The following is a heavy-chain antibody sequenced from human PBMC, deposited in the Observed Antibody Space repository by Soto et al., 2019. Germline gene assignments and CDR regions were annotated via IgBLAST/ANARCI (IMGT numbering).Heavy chain of an antibody. J-gene: IGHJ6*02. Sequence: GGSLRLSCAASGFTFSSYAMSWVRQAPGKGLEWVSAISGSGGSTYYADSVKGRFTISRDNSKNTLYLQMNSLRAEDTAVYYCARGFLTQYYYYYYGMDVWGQGTTVTVSS. CDR3: ARGFLTQYYYYYYGMDV. CDR2: ISGSGGST. CDR1: GFTFSSYA. D-gene: IGHD3-9*01. V-gene: IGHV3-23*01.